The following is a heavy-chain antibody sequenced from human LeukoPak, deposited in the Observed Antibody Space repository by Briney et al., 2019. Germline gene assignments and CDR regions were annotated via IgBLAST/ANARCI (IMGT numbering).Heavy chain of an antibody. D-gene: IGHD1-26*01. J-gene: IGHJ3*02. CDR1: GYTFTSYD. CDR2: IIPILGIA. CDR3: ARGRRGGSYPLDAFDI. V-gene: IGHV1-69*04. Sequence: SVKVSCKASGYTFTSYDINWVRQATGQGLEWMGRIIPILGIANYAQKFQGRVTITADKSTSTAYMELSSLRSEDTAVYYCARGRRGGSYPLDAFDIWGQGTMVTVSS.